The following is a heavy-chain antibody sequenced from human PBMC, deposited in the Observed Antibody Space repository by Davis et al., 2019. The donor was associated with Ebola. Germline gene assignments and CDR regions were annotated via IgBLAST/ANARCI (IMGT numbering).Heavy chain of an antibody. D-gene: IGHD1-1*01. V-gene: IGHV5-10-1*01. Sequence: GESLKISCKGSGYSFTSYWISWVRQMPGKGLEWMGRIDPSDSYTNYSPSFQGHVTISADKSISTAYLQWSSLKASDTAMYYCARGFRYNWNDEDYWGQGTLVTVSS. CDR3: ARGFRYNWNDEDY. J-gene: IGHJ4*02. CDR1: GYSFTSYW. CDR2: IDPSDSYT.